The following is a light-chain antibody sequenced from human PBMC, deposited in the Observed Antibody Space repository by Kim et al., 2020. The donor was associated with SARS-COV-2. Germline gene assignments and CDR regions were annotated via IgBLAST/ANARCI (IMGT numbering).Light chain of an antibody. Sequence: PGQTASLTCSGYKVGDKYVSWYQQKPGQSHVVVIYQDNQRPSGIPERFSGSNSGNTATLTISGTQAMDEADYYCQAWDSSTHNYVFGAGTKVTVL. J-gene: IGLJ1*01. CDR2: QDN. CDR3: QAWDSSTHNYV. CDR1: KVGDKY. V-gene: IGLV3-1*01.